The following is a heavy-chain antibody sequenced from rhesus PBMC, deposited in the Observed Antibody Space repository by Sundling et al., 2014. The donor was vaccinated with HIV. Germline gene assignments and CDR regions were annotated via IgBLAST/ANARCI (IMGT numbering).Heavy chain of an antibody. D-gene: IGHD1-26*01. Sequence: QVQLQESGPGLVKPSETLSLTCTVSGDSVTSNYWTWIRQSPGKGLEWIGRISGTDGSTDYKSSLKSRVIISMDTSKNQFSLNLTSVTAADTAVYYCAKKSPGTTSLDSWGQGVVVTVSS. J-gene: IGHJ6*01. CDR1: GDSVTSNY. V-gene: IGHV4-173*01. CDR3: AKKSPGTTSLDS. CDR2: ISGTDGST.